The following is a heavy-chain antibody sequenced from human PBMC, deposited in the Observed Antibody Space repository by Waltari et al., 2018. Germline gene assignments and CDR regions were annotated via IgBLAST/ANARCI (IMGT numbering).Heavy chain of an antibody. CDR2: INPNSGGT. D-gene: IGHD2-2*01. V-gene: IGHV1-2*02. J-gene: IGHJ4*02. Sequence: QVQLVQSGAEVKKPGASVKVSCRASGYTFTGYYMHWVRQAPGQGLEWMGWINPNSGGTNYAQKFQGRVTMTRDTSIRTAYMELSRLRSDDTAVYYCAIYCSSTSCPFDYWGQGTLVTVSS. CDR3: AIYCSSTSCPFDY. CDR1: GYTFTGYY.